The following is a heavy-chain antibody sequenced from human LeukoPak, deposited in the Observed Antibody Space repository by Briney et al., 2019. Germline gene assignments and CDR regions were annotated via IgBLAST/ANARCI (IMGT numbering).Heavy chain of an antibody. V-gene: IGHV3-7*05. CDR1: GFAFSKFF. CDR3: AKDPSGSGWYLDL. Sequence: PGGSLTLSCEASGFAFSKFFMAWAPQSSGKGLEWVADIKPYGSETYYKGSVEGRFPISRDNADNSLYPQMNSLRAEDTAVYYCAKDPSGSGWYLDLWGGGTLVTVSS. CDR2: IKPYGSET. D-gene: IGHD6-19*01. J-gene: IGHJ2*01.